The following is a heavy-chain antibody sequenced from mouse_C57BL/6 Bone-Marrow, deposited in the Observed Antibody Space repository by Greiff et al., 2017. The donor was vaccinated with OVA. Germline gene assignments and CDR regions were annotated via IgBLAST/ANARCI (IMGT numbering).Heavy chain of an antibody. CDR1: GYTFTSYG. CDR2: IDPENGDT. Sequence: VQLQQSGAELARPGASVKLSCKASGYTFTSYGISWVKQRTGQGLEWIGWIDPENGDTEYASKFQGKATITADTSSNTACLQLSSLTSEDTAVYYCTTQADFDYWGQGTTLTVSS. J-gene: IGHJ2*01. V-gene: IGHV14-4*01. CDR3: TTQADFDY. D-gene: IGHD3-2*02.